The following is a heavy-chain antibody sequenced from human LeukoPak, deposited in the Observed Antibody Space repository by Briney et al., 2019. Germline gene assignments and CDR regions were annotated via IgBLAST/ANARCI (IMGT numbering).Heavy chain of an antibody. CDR2: IYYSGST. J-gene: IGHJ6*02. Sequence: SETLSLTCTVSGGSISSYYWSWIRQPPGKGLEWIGYIYYSGSTNYNPSLKSRVTISVDTSKNQFSLKLSSVTAADTAAYYCASRGYCSGGSCYYYYYGMDVWGQGTTVTVSS. V-gene: IGHV4-59*08. CDR3: ASRGYCSGGSCYYYYYGMDV. D-gene: IGHD2-15*01. CDR1: GGSISSYY.